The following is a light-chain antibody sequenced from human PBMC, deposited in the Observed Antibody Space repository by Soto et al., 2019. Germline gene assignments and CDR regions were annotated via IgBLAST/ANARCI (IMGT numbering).Light chain of an antibody. CDR1: QSISSY. Sequence: DIQMTQSPSSLSASVGDRVTITCRASQSISSYLNWYQQKPGKAPQLLIYAASSLQSGVPSRFSGSGSGTDFNLTISRLQTEDFATYYCQQGYSTPPTFGGGTKVEIK. CDR2: AAS. CDR3: QQGYSTPPT. J-gene: IGKJ4*01. V-gene: IGKV1-39*01.